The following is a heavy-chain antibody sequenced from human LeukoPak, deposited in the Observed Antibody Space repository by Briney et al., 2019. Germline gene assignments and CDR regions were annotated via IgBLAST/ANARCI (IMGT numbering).Heavy chain of an antibody. CDR1: GFTFGDYA. Sequence: PGGPLRLSCTASGFTFGDYAMSWVRQAPGKGLEWVGFIRSKAYGGTTEYAASVKGRFTISRDDSKSIAYLQMNSLKTEDTAVYYCTRLIVATIVLFDYWGQGTLVTVSS. V-gene: IGHV3-49*04. J-gene: IGHJ4*02. CDR3: TRLIVATIVLFDY. CDR2: IRSKAYGGTT. D-gene: IGHD5-12*01.